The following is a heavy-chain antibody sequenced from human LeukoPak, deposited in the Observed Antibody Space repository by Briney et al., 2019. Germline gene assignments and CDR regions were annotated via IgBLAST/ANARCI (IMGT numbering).Heavy chain of an antibody. J-gene: IGHJ4*02. CDR2: IYYSGST. D-gene: IGHD5-18*01. Sequence: SQTLSLTCTVSGGSISSGGYYWGWIRQPPGKGLEWIGSIYYSGSTYYNPSLKSRVTISVDTSKNQFSLKLSSVTAADTAVYYCARHVGGRWIQLLYFDYWGQGTLVTVSS. CDR1: GGSISSGGYY. V-gene: IGHV4-39*01. CDR3: ARHVGGRWIQLLYFDY.